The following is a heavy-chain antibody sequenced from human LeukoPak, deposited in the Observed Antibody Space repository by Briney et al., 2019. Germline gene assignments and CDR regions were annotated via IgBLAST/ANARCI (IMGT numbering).Heavy chain of an antibody. CDR3: TRVPDYYDTSGYIPY. CDR2: RSYDGSNS. D-gene: IGHD3-22*01. CDR1: GFTFSSCA. Sequence: PGRSLRLSCAASGFTFSSCAMHWVRKAPAKGLGWVGVRSYDGSNSNYADSVKGPFTISRDQSKNPLYLQMKRLRAGATAVYYCTRVPDYYDTSGYIPYWGEGTLVTVSS. J-gene: IGHJ4*02. V-gene: IGHV3-30-3*01.